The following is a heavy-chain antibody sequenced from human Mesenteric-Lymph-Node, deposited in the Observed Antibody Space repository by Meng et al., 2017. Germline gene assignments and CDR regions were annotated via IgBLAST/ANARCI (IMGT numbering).Heavy chain of an antibody. CDR1: GGSISSGDYY. Sequence: GQLKGPGPGLVKPSQTLSLTCTVSGGSISSGDYYWSWIRQPPGKGLEWVSVIYIGGTTYYSDSVKGRFTISRDNSKNTVYLQMNSLRVEDTAVYYCARGKPSYDNWGQGTLVTVSS. CDR2: IYIGGTT. J-gene: IGHJ4*02. V-gene: IGHV3-53*01. CDR3: ARGKPSYDN.